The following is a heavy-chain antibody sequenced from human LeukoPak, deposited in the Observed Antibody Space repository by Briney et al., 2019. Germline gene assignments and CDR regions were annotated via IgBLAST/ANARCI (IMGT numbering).Heavy chain of an antibody. J-gene: IGHJ6*03. D-gene: IGHD3-3*01. CDR3: ARVSRDFGLVTEFYYYMDV. V-gene: IGHV3-21*01. CDR2: ISSSSSYI. CDR1: GFTFSSYS. Sequence: GGSLRLSCAASGFTFSSYSMNWVRQAPGKGLEWVSSISSSSSYIYYADSVKGRFTISRNNAKNSLYLQMNSLRAEDTAVYYCARVSRDFGLVTEFYYYMDVWGKGTTVTVSS.